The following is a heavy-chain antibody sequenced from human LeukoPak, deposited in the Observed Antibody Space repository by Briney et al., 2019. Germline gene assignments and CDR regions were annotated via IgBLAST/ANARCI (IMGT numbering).Heavy chain of an antibody. Sequence: PGGSLRLSCAASGFTFSSYWMSWVRQAPGKGPEWVANIKQDGSEKYYVDSVKGRFTISRDNAKNSLYLQMNSLRAEDTAVYYCARHKITMVRGVMDYWGQGTLVTVSS. CDR2: IKQDGSEK. V-gene: IGHV3-7*01. J-gene: IGHJ4*02. D-gene: IGHD3-10*01. CDR3: ARHKITMVRGVMDY. CDR1: GFTFSSYW.